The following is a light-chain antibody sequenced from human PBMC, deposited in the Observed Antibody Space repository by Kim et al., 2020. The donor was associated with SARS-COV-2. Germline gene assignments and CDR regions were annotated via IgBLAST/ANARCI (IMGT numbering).Light chain of an antibody. Sequence: SITISCTGSSSDIGAYNYVSWYQQHPGKAPKLIIYDVTRRPAGISNRFSGSKSGNTASLTLSGLQAEDEADYYCSSYARGSTLVFGGGTQLTVL. J-gene: IGLJ3*02. V-gene: IGLV2-14*03. CDR3: SSYARGSTLV. CDR1: SSDIGAYNY. CDR2: DVT.